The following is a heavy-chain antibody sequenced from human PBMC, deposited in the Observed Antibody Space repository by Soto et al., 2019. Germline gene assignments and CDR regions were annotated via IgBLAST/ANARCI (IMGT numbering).Heavy chain of an antibody. Sequence: QVQLQQWGAGLLKPSETLSLTCAVYGGSFSGYYWSWIRQPPGKGLEWIGEINHSGCTNYNPSLKSRVTISVDTSKNQCSLKLSSVTAADTAVYYCARGVDIVATILGYWGQGTLVTVSS. CDR2: INHSGCT. V-gene: IGHV4-34*01. J-gene: IGHJ4*02. D-gene: IGHD5-12*01. CDR1: GGSFSGYY. CDR3: ARGVDIVATILGY.